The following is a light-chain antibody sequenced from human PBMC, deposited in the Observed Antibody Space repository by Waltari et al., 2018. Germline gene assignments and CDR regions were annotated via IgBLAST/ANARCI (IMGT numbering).Light chain of an antibody. CDR3: CSYAGSYTWV. J-gene: IGLJ3*02. Sequence: QSALTQPASVSGSPGQSITIHSTGTSSNVGNYNLVSWYQQYPVKAPKLMIYDDKRRPSGVSDRFSGSKSGNTASLTISGVQAEDEADYYCCSYAGSYTWVFGGGTKLTVL. CDR1: SSNVGNYNL. V-gene: IGLV2-23*01. CDR2: DDK.